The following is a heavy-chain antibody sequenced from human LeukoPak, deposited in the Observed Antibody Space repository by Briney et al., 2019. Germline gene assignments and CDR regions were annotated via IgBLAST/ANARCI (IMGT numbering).Heavy chain of an antibody. D-gene: IGHD4-17*01. CDR1: GFTFSSYG. J-gene: IGHJ1*01. V-gene: IGHV3-30*02. CDR2: IRYDGSNK. Sequence: GGSLRLSCAASGFTFSSYGMHWVRQAPGKGLEWVVFIRYDGSNKYYADSVKGRFTISRDNSKNTLYLQMNSLRAEDTAVYYCAKDPTTGRGYFQHWGQGTLVTVSS. CDR3: AKDPTTGRGYFQH.